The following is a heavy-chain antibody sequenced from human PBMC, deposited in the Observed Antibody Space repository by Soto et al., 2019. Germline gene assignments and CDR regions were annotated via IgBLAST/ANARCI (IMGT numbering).Heavy chain of an antibody. Sequence: SETLSLTCTVSGGSISSDDWSWIRQPPGKGLEWIGYIYYSGSTNYNPSLKSRVTISVDTSKNQFSLKLSSVTAADTAVYYCARAKYYDFWSGYYQPTLLGNYYMDVWGKGTTVTVSS. CDR2: IYYSGST. D-gene: IGHD3-3*01. CDR1: GGSISSDD. J-gene: IGHJ6*03. V-gene: IGHV4-59*01. CDR3: ARAKYYDFWSGYYQPTLLGNYYMDV.